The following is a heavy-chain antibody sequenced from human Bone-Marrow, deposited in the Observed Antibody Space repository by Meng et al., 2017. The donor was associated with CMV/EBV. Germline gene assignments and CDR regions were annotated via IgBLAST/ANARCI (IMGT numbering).Heavy chain of an antibody. V-gene: IGHV4-30-4*08. CDR2: IYYSGST. D-gene: IGHD3-3*01. CDR3: ARGAYDFWSGYNWFDP. J-gene: IGHJ5*02. CDR1: GGSTSSGDYY. Sequence: GQLQESGPGLVKPSQTLSLPCTVSGGSTSSGDYYWSWIRQPPGKGLEWIGYIYYSGSTYYNPSLKSRVTISVDTSKNQFSLKLSSVTAADTAVYYCARGAYDFWSGYNWFDPWGQGTLVTVSS.